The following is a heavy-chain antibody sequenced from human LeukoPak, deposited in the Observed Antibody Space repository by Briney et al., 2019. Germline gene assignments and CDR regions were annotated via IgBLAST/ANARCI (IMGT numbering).Heavy chain of an antibody. CDR3: ARGGSNTATVRSVYFDY. CDR1: GGSFSGYY. CDR2: INHSGST. Sequence: SETLSLTCAVYGGSFSGYYWSWIRQPPGKGLEWIGEINHSGSTNYNPSLKSRVTISVDTSKNQFSLKLSSVTAADTAVYYCARGGSNTATVRSVYFDYWGQGTLVTVSS. D-gene: IGHD5-18*01. V-gene: IGHV4-34*01. J-gene: IGHJ4*02.